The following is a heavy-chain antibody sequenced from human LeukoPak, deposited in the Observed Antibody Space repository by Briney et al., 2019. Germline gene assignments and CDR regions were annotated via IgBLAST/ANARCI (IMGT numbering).Heavy chain of an antibody. Sequence: DPSETLSLTCTVSGGSIGSSSYYWGWIRQPPGKGLEWIGSIYYSGSTYYNPSLKSRVTISVDTSKNQFSLKLSSVTAADTAVYYCAREGGVVVIFDYWGQGTLVTVSS. CDR3: AREGGVVVIFDY. V-gene: IGHV4-39*07. CDR1: GGSIGSSSYY. CDR2: IYYSGST. D-gene: IGHD3-22*01. J-gene: IGHJ4*02.